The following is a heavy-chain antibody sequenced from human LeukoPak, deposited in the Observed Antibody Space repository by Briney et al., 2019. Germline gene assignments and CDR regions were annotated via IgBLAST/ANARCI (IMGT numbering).Heavy chain of an antibody. J-gene: IGHJ6*03. V-gene: IGHV1-2*02. CDR1: GYTFTAYY. CDR2: INPNSGGT. Sequence: ASVKVSCKASGYTFTAYYIHWVRQAPGQGLERMGWINPNSGGTDSAQKFQGRVSMTRDTSITTAYMELSRLTPDDTALYYCARDKDRGRTYVSGTSYSGNMDVWGEGTTVTVSS. D-gene: IGHD3-10*01. CDR3: ARDKDRGRTYVSGTSYSGNMDV.